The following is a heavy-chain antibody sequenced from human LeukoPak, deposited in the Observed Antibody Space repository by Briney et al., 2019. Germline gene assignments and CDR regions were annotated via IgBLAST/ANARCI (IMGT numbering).Heavy chain of an antibody. V-gene: IGHV3-69-1*02. CDR2: ISSGSTI. J-gene: IGHJ6*04. D-gene: IGHD3-10*02. Sequence: GGSLRLSCAASGFTFSSYSMNWVRQAPGKGLEWVSSISSGSTIYYADSVKGRFTISRDNAKNSLYLQMNSLRAEDTAVYYCAELGITMIGGVWGKGTTVTISS. CDR1: GFTFSSYS. CDR3: AELGITMIGGV.